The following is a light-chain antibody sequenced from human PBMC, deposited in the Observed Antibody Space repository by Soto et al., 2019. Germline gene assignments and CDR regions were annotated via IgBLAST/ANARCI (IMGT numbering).Light chain of an antibody. CDR2: GAS. V-gene: IGKV3-15*01. CDR1: ESVGTY. CDR3: QQDNKWPPVT. J-gene: IGKJ5*01. Sequence: EIVMRQSPATLSVSPGERATLSCRASESVGTYLAWYQQKPGQAPRLLIYGASTRAPGVPDRFSGSGSGTDFTLTINNVRSEDSAGYYCQQDNKWPPVTFGQGTRVEIK.